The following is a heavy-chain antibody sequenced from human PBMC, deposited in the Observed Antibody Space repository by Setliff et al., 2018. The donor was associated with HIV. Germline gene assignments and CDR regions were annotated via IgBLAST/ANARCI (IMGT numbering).Heavy chain of an antibody. CDR1: GYTFNSYG. CDR3: ARDNYYDSSGAIGY. Sequence: ASVKVSCKASGYTFNSYGISWVRQAPGQGLEWMGWISAYNGNTNYAQKLEGRVTMTIDTSTSTAYMELRSLRSEDTAVYYCARDNYYDSSGAIGYWGQGTLVTVSS. D-gene: IGHD3-22*01. J-gene: IGHJ4*02. CDR2: ISAYNGNT. V-gene: IGHV1-18*01.